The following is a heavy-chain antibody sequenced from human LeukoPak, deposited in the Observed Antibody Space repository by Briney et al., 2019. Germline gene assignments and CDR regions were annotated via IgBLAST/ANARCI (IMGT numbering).Heavy chain of an antibody. D-gene: IGHD1-26*01. Sequence: GGSLRLSCAASGFTFSSYSMSWIRQAPGKGLEWVSYISSSGSTIYYADSVKGRFTISRDNAKNSLYLQMNSLRAEDTAVYYCARVAGATSDAFDIWGQGTMVTVSS. CDR3: ARVAGATSDAFDI. CDR2: ISSSGSTI. CDR1: GFTFSSYS. V-gene: IGHV3-48*04. J-gene: IGHJ3*02.